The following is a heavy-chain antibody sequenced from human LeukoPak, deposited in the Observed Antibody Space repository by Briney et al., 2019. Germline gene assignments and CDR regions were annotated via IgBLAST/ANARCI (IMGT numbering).Heavy chain of an antibody. D-gene: IGHD4-23*01. CDR1: GDSISVNY. CDR3: ARLLGGGNIDAFDV. J-gene: IGHJ3*01. V-gene: IGHV4-4*09. Sequence: SETLSLTCDVSGDSISVNYWTWLRQSPGKRLEWIGYIYNGASTTSNPSLKSRVNIAADTSRNQFSLNLRSVTAADTAMYYCARLLGGGNIDAFDVWGLGTLVTVSS. CDR2: IYNGAST.